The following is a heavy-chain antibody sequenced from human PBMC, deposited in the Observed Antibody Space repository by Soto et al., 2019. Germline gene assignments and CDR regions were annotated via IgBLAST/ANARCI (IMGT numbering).Heavy chain of an antibody. Sequence: PSETLSLTCTVSGGSINSDYWSWIRQPPGQGLEWIGYIYYSGRTNYNPSLKSRVTISVDPSKNQFSLNLNSVTAADTAVYYCARSQTTVTSYDYWGQGTLVTVSS. CDR2: IYYSGRT. D-gene: IGHD4-17*01. J-gene: IGHJ4*02. V-gene: IGHV4-59*12. CDR3: ARSQTTVTSYDY. CDR1: GGSINSDY.